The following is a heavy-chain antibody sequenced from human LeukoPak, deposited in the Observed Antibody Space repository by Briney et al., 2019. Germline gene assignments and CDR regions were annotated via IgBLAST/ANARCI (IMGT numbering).Heavy chain of an antibody. J-gene: IGHJ4*02. V-gene: IGHV1-18*01. D-gene: IGHD3-22*01. CDR2: ISASKGNT. CDR1: GYTFTSYA. CDR3: ARVRLDNTMNFDY. Sequence: GASVKVSCKASGYTFTSYAITWVRQAPGQGLDWMGWISASKGNTNYAQKLQGRVTMTTDTSTTTAYMELRSLRSDDTAVYYCARVRLDNTMNFDYWGQGTLVTVSS.